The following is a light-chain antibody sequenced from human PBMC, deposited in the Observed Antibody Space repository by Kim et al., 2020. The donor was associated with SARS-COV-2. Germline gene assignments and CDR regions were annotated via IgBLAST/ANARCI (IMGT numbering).Light chain of an antibody. CDR2: DAS. V-gene: IGKV3-11*01. CDR3: QQRSSWPLT. CDR1: QSVSTY. Sequence: VSPVERATRSCRASQSVSTYLAWYQQGSGRAPRVLIYDASNRATGIPARFSGSGSGTDFTLTISSLQPEDFAVYYCQQRSSWPLTFGGGTKVDIK. J-gene: IGKJ4*01.